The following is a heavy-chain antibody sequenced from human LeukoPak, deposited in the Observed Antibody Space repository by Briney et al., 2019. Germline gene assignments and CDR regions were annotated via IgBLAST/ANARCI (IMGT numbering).Heavy chain of an antibody. J-gene: IGHJ4*02. CDR1: GGSISSYY. CDR3: ARGGDRSFDY. CDR2: IYYSGST. Sequence: PSETLSLTCTVSGGSISSYYWSWIWQPPGKGLEWIGYIYYSGSTNYNRSLKSRVTISVDTSKNQFSLKLSSVTAADTAVYYCARGGDRSFDYWGQGTLVTVSS. V-gene: IGHV4-59*12. D-gene: IGHD3-10*01.